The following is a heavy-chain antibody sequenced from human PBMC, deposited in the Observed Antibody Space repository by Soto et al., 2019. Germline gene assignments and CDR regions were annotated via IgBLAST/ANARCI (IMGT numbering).Heavy chain of an antibody. J-gene: IGHJ6*02. Sequence: SETLSLTCTVSGGSISSYYWSWIRQPPGKGPEWIGYIYYSGSTNYNPSLKSRVTISVDTSKNQFSLKLSSVTAADTAVYYCARSVRALDYYGMDVWGQGTTVTVSS. CDR1: GGSISSYY. CDR2: IYYSGST. V-gene: IGHV4-59*01. CDR3: ARSVRALDYYGMDV.